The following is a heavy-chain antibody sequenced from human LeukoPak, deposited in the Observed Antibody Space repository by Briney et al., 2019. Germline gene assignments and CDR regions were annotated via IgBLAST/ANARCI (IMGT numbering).Heavy chain of an antibody. Sequence: PGGSLRLSCAASGFTFSSYSMNWVRQAPGKGLEWVSSISSSSSYIYYADSVKGRFTISRDNAKNSLYLQMNSLRAEDTAVYYCARDRGAWVTLDYWRQGTLVTVSS. V-gene: IGHV3-21*01. J-gene: IGHJ4*02. CDR3: ARDRGAWVTLDY. D-gene: IGHD4-23*01. CDR1: GFTFSSYS. CDR2: ISSSSSYI.